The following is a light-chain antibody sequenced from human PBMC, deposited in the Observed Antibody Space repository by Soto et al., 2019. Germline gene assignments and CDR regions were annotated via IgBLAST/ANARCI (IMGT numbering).Light chain of an antibody. V-gene: IGLV2-8*01. CDR2: EVN. CDR1: SSDIGGYDF. J-gene: IGLJ1*01. Sequence: QSVLTQPPSASGSPGQSVTISCTGTSSDIGGYDFVSWYQQHPDKAPKLIIYEVNKRPSGVPDRFSGSRSGNTASLTVSGLQADDEADYYCSSFAVSHIVFGTGTKVTVL. CDR3: SSFAVSHIV.